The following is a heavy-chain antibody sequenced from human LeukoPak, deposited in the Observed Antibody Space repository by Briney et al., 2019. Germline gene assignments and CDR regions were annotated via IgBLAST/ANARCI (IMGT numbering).Heavy chain of an antibody. CDR2: IIPIFGTA. V-gene: IGHV1-69*05. Sequence: SVKVSCKASGGTFSSYAISWVRQAPGQGLEWMGGIIPIFGTANYAQKFQGRVTITTDESTSTAYVELSSLRSEDTAVYYCARHRSGYCTNGVCGYYMDVWGKGTTVTVSS. CDR1: GGTFSSYA. J-gene: IGHJ6*03. CDR3: ARHRSGYCTNGVCGYYMDV. D-gene: IGHD2-8*01.